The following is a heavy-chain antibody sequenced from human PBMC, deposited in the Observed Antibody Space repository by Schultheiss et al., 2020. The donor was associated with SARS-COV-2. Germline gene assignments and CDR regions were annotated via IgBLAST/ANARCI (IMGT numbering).Heavy chain of an antibody. V-gene: IGHV3-13*05. CDR1: GFTFSSYA. Sequence: GGSLRLSCAASGFTFSSYAMSWVRQATGKGLEWVSAIGTAGDPYYPGSVKGRFTISRENAKNSLYLQMNSLRAEDTAVYYCAKVMDIVVVVAATDYWGQGTLVTVSS. CDR3: AKVMDIVVVVAATDY. J-gene: IGHJ4*02. D-gene: IGHD2-15*01. CDR2: IGTAGDP.